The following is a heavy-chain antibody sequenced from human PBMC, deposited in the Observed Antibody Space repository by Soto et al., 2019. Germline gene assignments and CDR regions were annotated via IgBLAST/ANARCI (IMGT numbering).Heavy chain of an antibody. CDR1: GGSIGRDY. CDR3: ASGHSSGWPTNWFDP. J-gene: IGHJ5*02. CDR2: VYVRGSI. Sequence: SETLSLTCTVSGGSIGRDYWSWIRQPAGKGLEWIGRVYVRGSINYNPALKSRVTMSIEPSKNQISLKLSSVTAADTGVYYCASGHSSGWPTNWFDPWGPGTLVTVSS. V-gene: IGHV4-4*07. D-gene: IGHD6-19*01.